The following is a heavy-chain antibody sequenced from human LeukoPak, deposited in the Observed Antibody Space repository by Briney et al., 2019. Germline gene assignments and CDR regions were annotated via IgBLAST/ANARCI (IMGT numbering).Heavy chain of an antibody. CDR1: GFTFSSYA. D-gene: IGHD2-2*01. CDR3: ARKGVVPAATTLNYYYYGMDV. CDR2: ISYDGSNK. Sequence: GGSLRLPCAASGFTFSSYAMHWVRQAPGKGLEWVAVISYDGSNKYYADSVKGRFTISRDNSKNTLYLQMNSLRAEDTAVYYCARKGVVPAATTLNYYYYGMDVWGQGTTVTVSS. J-gene: IGHJ6*02. V-gene: IGHV3-30*04.